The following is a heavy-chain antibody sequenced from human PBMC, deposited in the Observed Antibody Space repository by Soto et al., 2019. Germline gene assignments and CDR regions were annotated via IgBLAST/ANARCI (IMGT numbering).Heavy chain of an antibody. CDR2: ISWNSGSI. V-gene: IGHV3-9*01. J-gene: IGHJ3*02. Sequence: PGGSLRLSCAASGFTFDDYAMHWVRQAPEKGLEWVSGISWNSGSIGYADSVKGRFTISRDNAKNSLYLQMNSLRAEDTALYYCAKVGIAVAGREDPDAFDIWGQGTMVTVSS. CDR3: AKVGIAVAGREDPDAFDI. D-gene: IGHD6-19*01. CDR1: GFTFDDYA.